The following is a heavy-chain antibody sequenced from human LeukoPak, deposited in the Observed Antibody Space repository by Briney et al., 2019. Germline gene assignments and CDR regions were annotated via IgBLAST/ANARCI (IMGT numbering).Heavy chain of an antibody. CDR1: GYTFTDYY. D-gene: IGHD3-22*01. J-gene: IGHJ4*02. CDR2: INPNSGGT. Sequence: ASVTVSYKASGYTFTDYYMHWVRQAPGQGLEWMGWINPNSGGTNYAQKFQGRVTMTRDTSISTAYMELSRLRSDDTAVYYCARGGDYDSSGYYYVWGQGTLVTVSS. CDR3: ARGGDYDSSGYYYV. V-gene: IGHV1-2*02.